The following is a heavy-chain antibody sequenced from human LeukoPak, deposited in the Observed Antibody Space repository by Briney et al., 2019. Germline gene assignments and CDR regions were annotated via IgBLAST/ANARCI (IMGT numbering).Heavy chain of an antibody. J-gene: IGHJ4*02. CDR1: GGSINNYY. CDR2: IYYTGST. D-gene: IGHD1-26*01. Sequence: SETLSLTCTVSGGSINNYYWTWIRQTPGKALEWIGYIYYTGSTNYNPSLKSRVTISVDTSKNQFSLKLTSVTAADTAVYYCARARSGKWGFDYWGQGTLVTVSS. V-gene: IGHV4-59*12. CDR3: ARARSGKWGFDY.